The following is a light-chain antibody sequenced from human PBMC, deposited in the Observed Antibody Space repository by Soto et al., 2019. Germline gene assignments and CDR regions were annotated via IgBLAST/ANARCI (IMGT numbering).Light chain of an antibody. CDR2: GAS. V-gene: IGKV3-20*01. CDR1: QSVSSDY. CDR3: QQFGISPYT. J-gene: IGKJ2*01. Sequence: EILLTQSPVTLSLSPGERATLSCRASQSVSSDYLAWYRQKPGQAPRLLIYGASSRATGIPDRFSGSGSGTDFTLTISRLEPEDFAVYFCQQFGISPYTFGQGTKLEIK.